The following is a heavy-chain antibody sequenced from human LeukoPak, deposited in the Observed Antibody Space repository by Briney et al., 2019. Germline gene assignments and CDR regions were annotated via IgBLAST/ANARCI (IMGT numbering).Heavy chain of an antibody. Sequence: ASVKVSCKASGYTFTSYAMNWVRQAPGQGLEWMGWINTNTGNPTYAQGFTGRFVFSLDTSVSTAYLQISSLKAEDTAVYYCARDDGDIVVVPAAITWFDPWGQGTLVTVSS. V-gene: IGHV7-4-1*02. CDR3: ARDDGDIVVVPAAITWFDP. D-gene: IGHD2-2*02. J-gene: IGHJ5*02. CDR1: GYTFTSYA. CDR2: INTNTGNP.